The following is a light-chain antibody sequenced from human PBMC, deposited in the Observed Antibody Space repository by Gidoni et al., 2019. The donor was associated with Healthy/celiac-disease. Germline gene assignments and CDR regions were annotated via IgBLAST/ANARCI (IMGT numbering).Light chain of an antibody. CDR2: VGTGGIVG. Sequence: QPVLTQPPSASASLGASVTLTCTLSSGYSNYKVDWYQQRPGKGPRFVMRVGTGGIVGSKGDGIPDRFSVLGSGLNRYLTIKNIQEEDESDYHCGADHGSGSILVVFGGGTKLXVL. V-gene: IGLV9-49*01. J-gene: IGLJ2*01. CDR1: SGYSNYK. CDR3: GADHGSGSILVV.